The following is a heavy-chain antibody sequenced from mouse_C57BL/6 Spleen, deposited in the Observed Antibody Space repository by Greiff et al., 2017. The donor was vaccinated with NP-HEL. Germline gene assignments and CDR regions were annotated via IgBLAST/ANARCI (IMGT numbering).Heavy chain of an antibody. CDR3: ARGDYYGGSDGWYFDV. J-gene: IGHJ1*03. D-gene: IGHD1-1*02. V-gene: IGHV1-69*01. CDR2: IDPSDSYT. CDR1: GYTFTSYW. Sequence: VQLQQPGAELVMPGASVKLSCKASGYTFTSYWMHWVKQRPGQGLEWIGEIDPSDSYTNYNQKFKGKSTLTVDKSSSTAYMQLSSLTSEDSAVYYSARGDYYGGSDGWYFDVWGTGTTVTVSS.